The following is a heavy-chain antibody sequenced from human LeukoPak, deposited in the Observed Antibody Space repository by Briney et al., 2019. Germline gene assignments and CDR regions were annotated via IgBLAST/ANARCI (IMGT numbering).Heavy chain of an antibody. CDR3: ARDSIGPYFDY. CDR2: IKQDGSEK. CDR1: GFTFSSYW. J-gene: IGHJ4*02. Sequence: GGSLRLSCAASGFTFSSYWMSWVRQAPGKGLEWVANIKQDGSEKYYVDSVKGRFTVSRDNAKNSLYLQMNSLSAADTAVYYCARDSIGPYFDYWGQGTLVTVSS. V-gene: IGHV3-7*01. D-gene: IGHD3-22*01.